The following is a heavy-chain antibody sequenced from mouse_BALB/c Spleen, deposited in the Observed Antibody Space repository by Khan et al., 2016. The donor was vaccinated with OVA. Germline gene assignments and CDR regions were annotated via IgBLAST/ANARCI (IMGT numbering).Heavy chain of an antibody. CDR2: IYPGNGYT. V-gene: IGHV1S134*01. J-gene: IGHJ2*01. D-gene: IGHD2-14*01. Sequence: EVQLQESGAELGRPGSSVKLSCKTSGFTFTSYGIKWVKQRPGQGLEWIGYIYPGNGYTVYNEKFQGKATLTSDTSSSTAYMQLTSLTSEDSAICFCAAAYYRNYFDYWGQGTTLTVSS. CDR1: GFTFTSYG. CDR3: AAAYYRNYFDY.